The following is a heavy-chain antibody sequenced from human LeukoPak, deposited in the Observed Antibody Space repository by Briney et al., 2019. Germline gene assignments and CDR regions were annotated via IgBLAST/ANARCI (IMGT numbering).Heavy chain of an antibody. CDR1: GGTFSSYA. D-gene: IGHD1-1*01. J-gene: IGHJ4*02. Sequence: ASVKVSCKASGGTFSSYAISWVRQAPGQGLEWVGGFIPIFGTANYAQKFQGRVTITADESTSTAYMELSSLRSEGTAVYYCASVGDWNDAFDYWGQGTLVTVSS. CDR2: FIPIFGTA. CDR3: ASVGDWNDAFDY. V-gene: IGHV1-69*13.